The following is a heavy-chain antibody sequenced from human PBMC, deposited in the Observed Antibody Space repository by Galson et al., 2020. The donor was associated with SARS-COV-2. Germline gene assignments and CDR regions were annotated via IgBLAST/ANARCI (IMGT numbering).Heavy chain of an antibody. Sequence: GGSLRLSCAASGLSFSNYGIHWVRQAPGKGLEWVTFIRYDGSNKYYADSVKGRFTISRDNSKNTLYLQMNSLRAEDTAVYYCAKDRARGSYVLDYWGQGTLVTVSS. CDR1: GLSFSNYG. J-gene: IGHJ4*02. V-gene: IGHV3-30*02. D-gene: IGHD1-26*01. CDR3: AKDRARGSYVLDY. CDR2: IRYDGSNK.